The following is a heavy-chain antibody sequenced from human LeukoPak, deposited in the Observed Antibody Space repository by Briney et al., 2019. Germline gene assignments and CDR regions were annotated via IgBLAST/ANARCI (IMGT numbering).Heavy chain of an antibody. D-gene: IGHD3-3*01. J-gene: IGHJ6*03. CDR2: IYYSGST. Sequence: SETLSLTCTVSGGSISSYYWSWIRQPPGKGLEWIGCIYYSGSTNYNPSLKSRVTISVDTSKNQFSLKLSSVTAADTAVYYCARGNRWYYEPSYYYYMDVWGKGTTVTVSS. V-gene: IGHV4-59*12. CDR3: ARGNRWYYEPSYYYYMDV. CDR1: GGSISSYY.